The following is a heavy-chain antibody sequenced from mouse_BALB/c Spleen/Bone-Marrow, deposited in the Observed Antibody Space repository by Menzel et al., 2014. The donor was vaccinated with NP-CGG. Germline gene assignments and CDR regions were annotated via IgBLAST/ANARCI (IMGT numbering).Heavy chain of an antibody. V-gene: IGHV10-1*02. D-gene: IGHD4-1*01. CDR3: VRHLGAFYAMDY. CDR1: GSAFNTYA. Sequence: EVMLVESDGGLVQPKGSLKLSCAASGSAFNTYAMNWVRQAPGKGLEWVARIRSKSNNYATYYADSVKDRFTISRDDSQSMLYLQMNNLKTEDTAMYYCVRHLGAFYAMDYWGQGTSVTVSS. CDR2: IRSKSNNYAT. J-gene: IGHJ4*01.